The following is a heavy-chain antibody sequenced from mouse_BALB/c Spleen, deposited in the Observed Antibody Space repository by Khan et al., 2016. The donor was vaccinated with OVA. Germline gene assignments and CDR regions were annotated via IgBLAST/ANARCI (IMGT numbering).Heavy chain of an antibody. V-gene: IGHV14-3*02. CDR1: GFNIKDTY. CDR2: IDPANGNT. D-gene: IGHD4-1*01. J-gene: IGHJ3*01. Sequence: EVKLLESGAELVKPGASVKLSCTASGFNIKDTYMHWVKQRPDQGLEWIGRIDPANGNTKYDPKFQGKATITADTSSNTAYLQLSSLTSEDTAVYYCARDYWDVFAYWGQGTLVTVSA. CDR3: ARDYWDVFAY.